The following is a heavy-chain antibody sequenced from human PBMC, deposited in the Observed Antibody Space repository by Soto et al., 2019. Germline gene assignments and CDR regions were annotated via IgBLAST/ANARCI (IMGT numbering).Heavy chain of an antibody. V-gene: IGHV4-30-2*01. J-gene: IGHJ6*01. CDR3: ARAHYYYGMDV. Sequence: SETLSLTCGVSGGSISSGGYSWNWIRQPPGKGLEWIGYTYQSGSSYYNPSLKSRVTISIDRSKNQFSLKLSSVTAADTAMYYCARAHYYYGMDVWGQGTTVTVSS. CDR2: TYQSGSS. CDR1: GGSISSGGYS.